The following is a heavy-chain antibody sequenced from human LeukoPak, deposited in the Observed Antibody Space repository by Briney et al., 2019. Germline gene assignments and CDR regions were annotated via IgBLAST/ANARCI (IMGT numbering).Heavy chain of an antibody. V-gene: IGHV3-21*01. J-gene: IGHJ6*02. D-gene: IGHD2-2*02. CDR1: GFTFSSYS. CDR2: ISSSSSYI. CDR3: ARGRDIVVVPAAIATPYYYYGMDV. Sequence: GGSLRLSCAASGFTFSSYSMTWVRQAPGKGLEWVSSISSSSSYIYYADSVKGRFTISRDNAKNSLYLQMNSLRAEDTAVYYCARGRDIVVVPAAIATPYYYYGMDVWGQGTTVTVSS.